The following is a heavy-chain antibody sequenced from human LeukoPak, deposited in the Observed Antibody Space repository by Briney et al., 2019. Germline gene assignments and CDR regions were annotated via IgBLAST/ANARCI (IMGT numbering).Heavy chain of an antibody. J-gene: IGHJ3*02. CDR3: ASSVRCGGDCYSPLDAFDI. Sequence: SETLSPTCTVSGGSISSGGYYWSWIRQHPGKGLEWIGYIYYSGSTYYNPSLKSRVTISVDTSKNQFSLKLSSVTAADTAVYYCASSVRCGGDCYSPLDAFDIWGQGTMVTVSS. D-gene: IGHD2-21*02. CDR2: IYYSGST. CDR1: GGSISSGGYY. V-gene: IGHV4-31*03.